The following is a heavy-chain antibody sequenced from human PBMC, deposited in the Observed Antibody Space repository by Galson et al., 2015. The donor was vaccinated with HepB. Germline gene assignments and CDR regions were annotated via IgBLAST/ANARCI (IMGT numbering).Heavy chain of an antibody. D-gene: IGHD3-10*01. CDR1: GFTFSSYA. Sequence: SLRLSCAASGFTFSSYAMSWVRQAPGKGLEWVSAISGSGGSTYYADSVKGRFTISRDNSKNTLYLQMNSLRAEDTAVYYCAKRLRLRWFGENYYGMDVWGQGTTVTVSS. J-gene: IGHJ6*02. CDR3: AKRLRLRWFGENYYGMDV. V-gene: IGHV3-23*01. CDR2: ISGSGGST.